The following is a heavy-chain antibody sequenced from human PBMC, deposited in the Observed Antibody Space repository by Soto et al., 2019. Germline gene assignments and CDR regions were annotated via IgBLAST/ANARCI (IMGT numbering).Heavy chain of an antibody. D-gene: IGHD4-17*01. V-gene: IGHV5-51*01. CDR2: IYPGDSDT. J-gene: IGHJ4*02. CDR3: ARPDSLYGNYDC. Sequence: GESLKISCKGSGYSFTSYWIGWVRQMPGKGLEWMGIIYPGDSDTRYSPSFQGQVSMSADKSISTAYLQWSSLKASDSAMYYCARPDSLYGNYDCWGEGTLVTVSS. CDR1: GYSFTSYW.